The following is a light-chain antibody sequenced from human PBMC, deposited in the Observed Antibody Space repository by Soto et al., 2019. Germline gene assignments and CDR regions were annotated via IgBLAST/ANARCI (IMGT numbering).Light chain of an antibody. V-gene: IGKV3-15*01. CDR1: QTVIRN. J-gene: IGKJ1*01. CDR3: QQYAVWPPQT. Sequence: EIEMTQSPATLSVSPGERATLSCRASQTVIRNLAWYQQKPGQTPRLLIFGASTRATGVPARFSGSGSGTEFTLTISSLQPEDFAVYYCQQYAVWPPQTFGQGTKVDIK. CDR2: GAS.